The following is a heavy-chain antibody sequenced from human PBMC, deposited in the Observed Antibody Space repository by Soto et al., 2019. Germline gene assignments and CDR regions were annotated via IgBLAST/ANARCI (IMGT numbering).Heavy chain of an antibody. Sequence: QVQLVQSGAEVKKPGASVKVSCKASGYTFTSYHITWVRQAPGQGLEWMGWISAYNGNTNYAQKHQGRATMTTDTSTSTAYRALRSLRSDATAVYYCARDSPPPREWGQGTLVTVSS. V-gene: IGHV1-18*01. CDR2: ISAYNGNT. J-gene: IGHJ4*02. CDR1: GYTFTSYH. CDR3: ARDSPPPRE.